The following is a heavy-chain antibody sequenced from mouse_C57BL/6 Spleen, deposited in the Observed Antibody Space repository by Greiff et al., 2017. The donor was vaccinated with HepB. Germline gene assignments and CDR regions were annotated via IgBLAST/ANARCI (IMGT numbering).Heavy chain of an antibody. V-gene: IGHV1-69*01. CDR2: IDPSDSYT. CDR3: ARGYYSKGYFDV. Sequence: QVQLQQPGAELVMPGASVKLSCKASGYTFTSYWMHWVKQRPGQGLEWIGEIDPSDSYTNYTQKFKGKSTLTVDKSSSTAYMQLSSLTSEDSAVYYCARGYYSKGYFDVWGTGTTVTVSS. J-gene: IGHJ1*03. CDR1: GYTFTSYW. D-gene: IGHD2-5*01.